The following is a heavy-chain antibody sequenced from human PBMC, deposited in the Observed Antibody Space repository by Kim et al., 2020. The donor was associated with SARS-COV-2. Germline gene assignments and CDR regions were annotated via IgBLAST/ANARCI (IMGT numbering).Heavy chain of an antibody. V-gene: IGHV3-21*01. CDR1: GFTFSDYS. Sequence: GGSLRLSCAASGFTFSDYSMNWVRQAPGKGLEWVSSISSSSSYIYYADSVKGRFTISRDNAKNSLYLQMNSLRAEDTAVYYCARAGVEYCSSTSCFFFDYWGQGTLVTVSS. CDR3: ARAGVEYCSSTSCFFFDY. D-gene: IGHD2-2*01. J-gene: IGHJ4*02. CDR2: ISSSSSYI.